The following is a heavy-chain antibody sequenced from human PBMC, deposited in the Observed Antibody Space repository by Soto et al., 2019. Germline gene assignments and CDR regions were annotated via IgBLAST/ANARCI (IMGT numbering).Heavy chain of an antibody. J-gene: IGHJ6*02. CDR1: GRTFSSYA. CDR3: ASGRIAVDSPPYYYYYGMDV. Sequence: QVQLVQSGAEVKKPGSSVKVSCKASGRTFSSYAISWVRQAPGQGLEWMGGIIPILGTANYAQKFQGRVTITADKSSSTADMELSSLRSEDTAVYYCASGRIAVDSPPYYYYYGMDVWGQGTTVTVSS. CDR2: IIPILGTA. D-gene: IGHD6-19*01. V-gene: IGHV1-69*06.